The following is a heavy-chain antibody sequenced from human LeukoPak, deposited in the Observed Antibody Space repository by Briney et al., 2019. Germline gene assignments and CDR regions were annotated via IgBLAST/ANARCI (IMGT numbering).Heavy chain of an antibody. CDR3: ARDLRKQVFGVVILPLPFGY. J-gene: IGHJ4*02. V-gene: IGHV3-64*01. D-gene: IGHD3-3*01. CDR1: GFTLSSYA. Sequence: PGGSLRLSCAASGFTLSSYAMHWVRQAPGKGLEYVSAISTNGGSTYYANSVKGRFTISRDNSKNTLYLQMGSLRAEDMAVYYCARDLRKQVFGVVILPLPFGYWGQGTLVTVSS. CDR2: ISTNGGST.